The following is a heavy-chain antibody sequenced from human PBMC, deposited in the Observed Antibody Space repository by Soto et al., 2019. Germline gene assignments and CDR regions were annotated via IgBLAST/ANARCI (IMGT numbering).Heavy chain of an antibody. D-gene: IGHD6-13*01. CDR1: GFTFSSYA. CDR2: ISGSGGST. V-gene: IGHV3-23*01. CDR3: AKRQQRDYYYYYGMDV. Sequence: PGGSLRLSCAASGFTFSSYAMSWVRQAPGKGLEWVSAISGSGGSTYYADSVKGRFTISRDNSKNTLYLQMNSLRAEDTAVYYCAKRQQRDYYYYYGMDVWGQGTTVTVSS. J-gene: IGHJ6*02.